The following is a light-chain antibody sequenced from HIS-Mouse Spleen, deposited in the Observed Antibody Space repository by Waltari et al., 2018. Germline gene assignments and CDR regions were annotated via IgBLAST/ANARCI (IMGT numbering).Light chain of an antibody. J-gene: IGLJ1*01. CDR3: SSYTSSSTYV. CDR2: DVS. Sequence: QSALTQPASVSGSPGQSLTISCPSTSSDVGGYNYVSCYQQHPSTAPKLLIYDVSTRPSVVFNRFSGSKSGKTASLTISGLQAEDEADYYCSSYTSSSTYVFGTGTKVTVL. V-gene: IGLV2-14*03. CDR1: SSDVGGYNY.